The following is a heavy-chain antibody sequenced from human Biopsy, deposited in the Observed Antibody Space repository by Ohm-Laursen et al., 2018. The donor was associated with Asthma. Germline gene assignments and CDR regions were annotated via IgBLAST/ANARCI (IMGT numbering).Heavy chain of an antibody. CDR2: INSVFGIT. V-gene: IGHV1-69*01. Sequence: SSVKVSCKSLGGTFNTYVIGWGRQAPGQGLEWMGGINSVFGITTYPQKFQDRVTITADDSTSTVYMELSSLRSEDTAVYYCARKAGSCISRTCYSLDFWGQGTLVTVSS. J-gene: IGHJ4*02. CDR3: ARKAGSCISRTCYSLDF. CDR1: GGTFNTYV. D-gene: IGHD2-2*01.